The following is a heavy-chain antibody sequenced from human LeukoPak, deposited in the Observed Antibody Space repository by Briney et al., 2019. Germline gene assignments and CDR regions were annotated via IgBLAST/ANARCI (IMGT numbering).Heavy chain of an antibody. V-gene: IGHV4-61*02. Sequence: PSETLSLTCTVSGDSISSGDYYWSWIRQPAGKGLEWIGRIYTSGSTNYNPSLKSRVTISVDTSKNQFSLKLTSVTAADTAVYYCARLSQFGVLRFSYYMDVWGKGTTVTVSS. J-gene: IGHJ6*03. CDR3: ARLSQFGVLRFSYYMDV. CDR1: GDSISSGDYY. CDR2: IYTSGST. D-gene: IGHD3-3*01.